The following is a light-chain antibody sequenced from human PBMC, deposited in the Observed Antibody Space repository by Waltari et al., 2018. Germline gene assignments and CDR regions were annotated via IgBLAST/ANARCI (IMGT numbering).Light chain of an antibody. V-gene: IGLV2-14*03. CDR2: DVS. CDR1: SSDVGGYNY. CDR3: SSYRTTTTRL. J-gene: IGLJ2*01. Sequence: QSALTQPASVSGSPGQSITISCTGTSSDVGGYNYVSWYQQHPGKAPKLIIYDVSARPSGVSTRFSGSQSGNPASLPISGLQAEDEADYYCSSYRTTTTRLFGGGTKVTVL.